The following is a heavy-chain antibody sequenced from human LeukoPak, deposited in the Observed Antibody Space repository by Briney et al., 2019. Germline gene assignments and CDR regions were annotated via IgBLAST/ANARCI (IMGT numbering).Heavy chain of an antibody. D-gene: IGHD2-15*01. CDR2: IIPILGIA. CDR3: ASSGSEYYFDY. J-gene: IGHJ4*02. V-gene: IGHV1-69*10. Sequence: ASVKVSCKASGYTFTGYYMHWVRQAPGQGLEWMGWIIPILGIANYAQKFQGRVTITADKSTSTAYMELSSLRSEDTAVYYCASSGSEYYFDYWGQGTLVTVSS. CDR1: GYTFTGYY.